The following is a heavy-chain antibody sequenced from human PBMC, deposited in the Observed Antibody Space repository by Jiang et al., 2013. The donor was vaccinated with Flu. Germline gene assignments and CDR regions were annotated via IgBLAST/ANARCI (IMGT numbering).Heavy chain of an antibody. J-gene: IGHJ6*04. CDR1: GGSIGTYY. D-gene: IGHD6-13*01. Sequence: LLKPSETLSLTCTVSGGSIGTYYWSWIRQPPGKGLEWIGYIYHSGTTNHNPSLKSRVTISVDTSKNQFSLKLSSVTAADTAVYYCARQHQLYYYGMDVWGKGTTVTVSS. CDR3: ARQHQLYYYGMDV. CDR2: IYHSGTT. V-gene: IGHV4-59*01.